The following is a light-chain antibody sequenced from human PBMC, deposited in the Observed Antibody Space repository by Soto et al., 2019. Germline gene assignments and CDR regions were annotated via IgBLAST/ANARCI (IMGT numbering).Light chain of an antibody. CDR3: QQYGSSPWT. CDR2: GAS. Sequence: EILLTQSPGTLSLSPGEISTLXXRASQSGSSSYLAWYQQKPGQAPXLLIYGASSRATGIPDRFSGSGSGTDFTLTISRLEPEDFAVYYCQQYGSSPWTFGQGPRWIS. V-gene: IGKV3-20*01. CDR1: QSGSSSY. J-gene: IGKJ1*01.